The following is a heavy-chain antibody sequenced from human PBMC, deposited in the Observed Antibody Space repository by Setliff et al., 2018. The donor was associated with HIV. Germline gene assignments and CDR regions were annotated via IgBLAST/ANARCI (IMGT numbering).Heavy chain of an antibody. CDR1: GGSITNFY. J-gene: IGHJ4*02. CDR3: ARLRLAVMMSLDYFDL. Sequence: SETLSLTCNVSGGSITNFYWSWIRQPPGKGLEWIGYIYNPGSTNFNPSLQSRVSMSVDVSTNQFSLRLTSVTAADTAVYYCARLRLAVMMSLDYFDLWGQGILVTVSS. D-gene: IGHD3-16*01. CDR2: IYNPGST. V-gene: IGHV4-4*09.